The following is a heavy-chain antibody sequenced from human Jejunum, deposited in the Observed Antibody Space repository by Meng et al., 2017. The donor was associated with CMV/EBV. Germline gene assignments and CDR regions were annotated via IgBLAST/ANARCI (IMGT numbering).Heavy chain of an antibody. J-gene: IGHJ6*02. CDR2: INPSGYNT. D-gene: IGHD4/OR15-4a*01. V-gene: IGHV1-46*01. Sequence: CKASGYLFTDYYLHWVRQAPGQGLEWMAIINPSGYNTNYTQKFQGRITVTRDTSTRTVYMELKNLRFEDTAVYYCAKEGVLYGMDVWGQGTTVTVSS. CDR1: GYLFTDYY. CDR3: AKEGVLYGMDV.